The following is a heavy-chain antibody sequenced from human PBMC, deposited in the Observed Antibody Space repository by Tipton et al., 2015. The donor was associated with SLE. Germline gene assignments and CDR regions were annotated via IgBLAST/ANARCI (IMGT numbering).Heavy chain of an antibody. D-gene: IGHD1-26*01. J-gene: IGHJ4*02. CDR3: AKDSSGTYSRGIDN. Sequence: SLRLSCAASGFTFDDYAMHWVRQAPGKSLEWVSFISWDGSKTFYADSVKGRFTISRDNSKNSLFLQMNSLRPEDTAFYYCAKDSSGTYSRGIDNWGQGTLVTVSS. CDR1: GFTFDDYA. CDR2: ISWDGSKT. V-gene: IGHV3-43D*04.